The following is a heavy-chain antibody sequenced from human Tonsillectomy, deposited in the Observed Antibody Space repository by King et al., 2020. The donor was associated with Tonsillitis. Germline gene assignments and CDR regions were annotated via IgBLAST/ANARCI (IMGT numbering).Heavy chain of an antibody. CDR2: INRDGSST. Sequence: VQLVESGGGLVQPGGSLRLSCAASGFTISGYWMHWVRQAPGKGLVWVSRINRDGSSTSYADSVKGRFTISKDNAKNTLNLQMNSLRAEDTALYYCVRDAYSGGSDSWGQGTMVTVSS. CDR1: GFTISGYW. V-gene: IGHV3-74*01. CDR3: VRDAYSGGSDS. D-gene: IGHD2-15*01. J-gene: IGHJ3*02.